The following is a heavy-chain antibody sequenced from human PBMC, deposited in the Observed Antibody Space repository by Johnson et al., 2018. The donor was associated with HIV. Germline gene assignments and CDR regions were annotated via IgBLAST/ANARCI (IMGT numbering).Heavy chain of an antibody. CDR3: ARELGYSSSNDAFDI. CDR2: ISYDGSNK. CDR1: GFTFSNAW. V-gene: IGHV3-30-3*01. Sequence: QVLLVESGGDLVQPGGSLRLSCAASGFTFSNAWMSWVRQAPGKGLEWVAVISYDGSNKLYADSVKGRFTISRDIFKNTLYLQMNSLRVDDAAIYYCARELGYSSSNDAFDIWGQGTMVTVSS. J-gene: IGHJ3*02. D-gene: IGHD6-13*01.